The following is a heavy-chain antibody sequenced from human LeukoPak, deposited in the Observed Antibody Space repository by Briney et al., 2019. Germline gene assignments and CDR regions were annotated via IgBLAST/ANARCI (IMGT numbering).Heavy chain of an antibody. V-gene: IGHV3-21*01. J-gene: IGHJ4*02. D-gene: IGHD2-15*01. Sequence: GGSLRLSCAASGFTFSSYSMNWVRQAPGKGLEWVSSISSSSIYIYYADSVKGRFTISRDNAKNSLYLQMNSLRAEDTAVYYCARGDDCSGGSCYSLSIDYWGQGTLVTVSS. CDR1: GFTFSSYS. CDR2: ISSSSIYI. CDR3: ARGDDCSGGSCYSLSIDY.